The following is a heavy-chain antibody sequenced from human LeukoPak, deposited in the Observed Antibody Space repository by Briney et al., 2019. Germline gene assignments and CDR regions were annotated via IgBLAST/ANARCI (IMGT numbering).Heavy chain of an antibody. CDR2: IIPILGIA. Sequence: SVKVSCTASGGTFSSYAISWVRQAPVQGLEWMGRIIPILGIANYAQKFQGRVTITADKSTSTAYMELSSLRSEDTAVYYCAANYYDSSGLDYWGQGTLVTVSS. CDR1: GGTFSSYA. CDR3: AANYYDSSGLDY. V-gene: IGHV1-69*04. D-gene: IGHD3-22*01. J-gene: IGHJ4*02.